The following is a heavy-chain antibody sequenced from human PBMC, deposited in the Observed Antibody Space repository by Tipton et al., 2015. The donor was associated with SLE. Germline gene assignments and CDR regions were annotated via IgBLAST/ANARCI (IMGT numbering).Heavy chain of an antibody. CDR3: ARAGSYDYYYSGMDV. Sequence: TLSLTCTVSDGSIDRYFWNWIRQPPGKGLEWIGYINNTGSTNYNPSLKSRATISVGTSRNQFSLNLNSVTAADTAVYYCARAGSYDYYYSGMDVWGQGTTVTVSS. CDR1: DGSIDRYF. D-gene: IGHD5-12*01. CDR2: INNTGST. J-gene: IGHJ6*02. V-gene: IGHV4-59*01.